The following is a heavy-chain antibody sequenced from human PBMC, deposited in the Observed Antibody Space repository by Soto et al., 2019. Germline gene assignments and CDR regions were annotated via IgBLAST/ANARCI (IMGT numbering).Heavy chain of an antibody. CDR2: IAYDGSNK. J-gene: IGHJ6*02. V-gene: IGHV3-30-3*01. CDR3: ARGDREDIAVVIGVRPGEYGVDV. Sequence: QVQLEESGGGVVQPGRSLRLSCATSGFTFRNYAMHWVRQAPGKGLECVAVIAYDGSNKFYRDYVKGRFTIFRDNSQNTLHLQINILRYEDTAVYYCARGDREDIAVVIGVRPGEYGVDVWGQGTTVTVSS. D-gene: IGHD2-15*01. CDR1: GFTFRNYA.